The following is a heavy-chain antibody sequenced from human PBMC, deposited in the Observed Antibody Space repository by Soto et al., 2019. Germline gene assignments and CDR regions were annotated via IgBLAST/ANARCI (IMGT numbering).Heavy chain of an antibody. D-gene: IGHD6-6*01. Sequence: QVQLQESGPGLVKPSQTLSLTCTVSGGSISSGGYYWSWIRQHPGKGLEWIGYIYYRGSTYYNPSLKRRVTISVDTSKNQFSLKLSSVTAADTAVYYCATEYRHRIAAREYYYYGMDVWGQGTTVTVSS. CDR1: GGSISSGGYY. CDR3: ATEYRHRIAAREYYYYGMDV. CDR2: IYYRGST. V-gene: IGHV4-31*03. J-gene: IGHJ6*02.